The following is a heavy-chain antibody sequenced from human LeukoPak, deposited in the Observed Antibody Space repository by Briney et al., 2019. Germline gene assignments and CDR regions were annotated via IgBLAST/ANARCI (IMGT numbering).Heavy chain of an antibody. CDR1: GGTFSSYA. CDR3: ARDGGLDF. J-gene: IGHJ4*02. CDR2: INPNSGDT. Sequence: RASVKVSCKASGGTFSSYAISWVRQAPGQGLEWMGWINPNSGDTNSAQKFQGRVTMTSDTSISTVYMDLTWLTSDDTAVYYCARDGGLDFWGQGSLVTVSS. D-gene: IGHD3-16*01. V-gene: IGHV1-2*02.